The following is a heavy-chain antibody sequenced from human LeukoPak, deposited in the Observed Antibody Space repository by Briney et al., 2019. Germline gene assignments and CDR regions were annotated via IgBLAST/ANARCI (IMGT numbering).Heavy chain of an antibody. V-gene: IGHV1-46*01. J-gene: IGHJ4*02. D-gene: IGHD3-22*01. CDR2: INPSGGST. CDR1: GYTFTGYY. CDR3: ARDEDSSGYYPLLDY. Sequence: ASVKVSCKASGYTFTGYYMHWVRQAPGQGLEWMGIINPSGGSTSYAQKFQGRVTMTRDTSTSTVYMELSSLRSEDTAVYYCARDEDSSGYYPLLDYWGQGTLVTVSS.